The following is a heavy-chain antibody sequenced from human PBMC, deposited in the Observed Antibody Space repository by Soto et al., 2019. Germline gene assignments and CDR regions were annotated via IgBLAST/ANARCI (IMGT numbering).Heavy chain of an antibody. J-gene: IGHJ4*02. CDR3: ARHLPYCGGDCYSLDY. CDR2: INAGNGNT. CDR1: GYTFTSYA. V-gene: IGHV1-3*01. Sequence: GASVKVSCKASGYTFTSYAMHWVRQAPGQRLEWMGWINAGNGNTKYPQKFQGRVTITRDTSASTAYMELSSLRSEDTAVYYCARHLPYCGGDCYSLDYWGQGTLVTVSS. D-gene: IGHD2-21*02.